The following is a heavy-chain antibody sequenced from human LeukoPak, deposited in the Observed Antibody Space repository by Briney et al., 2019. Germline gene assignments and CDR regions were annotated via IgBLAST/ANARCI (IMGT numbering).Heavy chain of an antibody. V-gene: IGHV3-23*01. CDR2: ISGSGGST. Sequence: GGSLRLSCAASGFTFSSYAMSWVRQAPGKGVEWVSAISGSGGSTFYADSAKGRFTISRDNPKNTLYLQMNSLRADDTAEYYCATIVGYYFDSWGQGTLVTVSS. CDR1: GFTFSSYA. CDR3: ATIVGYYFDS. D-gene: IGHD3-22*01. J-gene: IGHJ4*02.